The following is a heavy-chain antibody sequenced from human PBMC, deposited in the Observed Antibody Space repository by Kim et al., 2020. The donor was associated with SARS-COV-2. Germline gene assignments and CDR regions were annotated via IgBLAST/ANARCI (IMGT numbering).Heavy chain of an antibody. CDR2: INHSGST. CDR1: GGSFSGYY. CDR3: ARGDEGAFDI. Sequence: SETLSLTCAVYGGSFSGYYWSWIRQPPGKGLEWIGEINHSGSTNYNPSLKSRVTISVDTSKNQFSLKLSSVTAADTAVYYCARGDEGAFDIWGQGTMVTV. J-gene: IGHJ3*02. V-gene: IGHV4-34*01.